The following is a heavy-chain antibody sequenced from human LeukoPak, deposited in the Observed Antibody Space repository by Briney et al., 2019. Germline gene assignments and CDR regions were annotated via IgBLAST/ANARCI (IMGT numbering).Heavy chain of an antibody. D-gene: IGHD3-10*01. V-gene: IGHV3-30*02. J-gene: IGHJ5*02. Sequence: GGSLRLSCAASGFPFSYYGMHWVRQAPGKGLEWVAFIRYDGSDKFYADSVKGRFAISRDTSRNTLYLQMNSLRAGDTAVYYCAKDLMRDRWFGESWGQGTLVTVSS. CDR1: GFPFSYYG. CDR2: IRYDGSDK. CDR3: AKDLMRDRWFGES.